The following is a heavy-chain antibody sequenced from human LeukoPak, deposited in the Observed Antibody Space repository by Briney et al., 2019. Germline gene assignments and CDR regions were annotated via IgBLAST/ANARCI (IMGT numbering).Heavy chain of an antibody. CDR1: SGSIIGYY. V-gene: IGHV4-59*01. CDR3: ARDRAAGTLDF. J-gene: IGHJ4*02. D-gene: IGHD6-13*01. Sequence: PSEPLSLTCTVSSGSIIGYYWAWIRQPPGKGLEWIGYIQYSGTTEYNPSLASRATISVDTAKDQFSLNLRSVTAADTAVYYCARDRAAGTLDFWGQGTLVTVSS. CDR2: IQYSGTT.